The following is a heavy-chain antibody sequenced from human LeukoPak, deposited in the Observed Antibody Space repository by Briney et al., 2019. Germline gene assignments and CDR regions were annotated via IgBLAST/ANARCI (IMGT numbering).Heavy chain of an antibody. J-gene: IGHJ4*02. D-gene: IGHD6-19*01. V-gene: IGHV1-69*04. CDR3: ASCSSGWNDY. CDR1: GGTFSSYA. Sequence: SVEVSCKASGGTFSSYAISWVRQAPGQGLEWMGRIIPILGIANYAQKFQGRVTITADKSTSTAYMELSSLRSEDTAVYYCASCSSGWNDYWGQGTLVTVSS. CDR2: IIPILGIA.